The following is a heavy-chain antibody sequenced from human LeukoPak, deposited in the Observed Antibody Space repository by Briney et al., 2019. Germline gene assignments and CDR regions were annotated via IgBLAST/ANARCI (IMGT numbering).Heavy chain of an antibody. D-gene: IGHD3-9*01. J-gene: IGHJ4*02. CDR3: ARARYFDWLLSSYYFDY. CDR2: ISSSGSTI. V-gene: IGHV3-48*03. Sequence: GGSLRLSCAASGFTFSSYEMNWVRQAPGKGLEWGSYISSSGSTIYYADSVKGRFTISRDNAKNSLYLQMNSLRAEDTAVYYCARARYFDWLLSSYYFDYWGQGTLVTVSS. CDR1: GFTFSSYE.